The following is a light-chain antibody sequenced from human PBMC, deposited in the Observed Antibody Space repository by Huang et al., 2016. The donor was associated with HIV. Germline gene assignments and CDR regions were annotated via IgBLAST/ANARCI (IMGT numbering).Light chain of an antibody. V-gene: IGKV3-20*01. CDR2: GAS. Sequence: EIVLTQSPGTLSLSPGERATLSCRASQRVSSSYLAWYQQKPGQAPRLLIYGASSRATGIPDRLSGSGSGTDFTLTISRLEPEDVAVYYCQQYGSSPATFGQGTKVEIK. CDR1: QRVSSSY. CDR3: QQYGSSPAT. J-gene: IGKJ1*01.